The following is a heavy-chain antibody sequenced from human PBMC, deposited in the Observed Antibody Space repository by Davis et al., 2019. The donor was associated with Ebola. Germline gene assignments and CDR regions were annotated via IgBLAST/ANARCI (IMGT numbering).Heavy chain of an antibody. V-gene: IGHV3-21*01. CDR2: ISSSSSYI. CDR1: GFTFSSYS. D-gene: IGHD5-18*01. Sequence: GESLKISCAASGFTFSSYSMNWVRQAPGKGLEWVSSISSSSSYIYYADSVKGRFTISRDNAKNSLYLQMNSLRAEDAAVYYCARDRDVDTALFTGPYYFDYWGQGTLVTVSS. J-gene: IGHJ4*02. CDR3: ARDRDVDTALFTGPYYFDY.